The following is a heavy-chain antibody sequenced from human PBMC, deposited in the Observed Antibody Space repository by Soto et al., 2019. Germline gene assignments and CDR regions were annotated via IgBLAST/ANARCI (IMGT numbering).Heavy chain of an antibody. Sequence: SQRLLCAAGEFKFSGDSMHCGRRVPRGVLDWVAAISYDGSNKYYADSVKGRFTISRDNSKNTMYLQMNRLRAEDAAVYYCARDKGSIVVVVAAIYGMDVWGPGMTVTVSS. J-gene: IGHJ6*01. CDR1: EFKFSGDS. V-gene: IGHV3-30-3*01. CDR2: ISYDGSNK. D-gene: IGHD2-15*01. CDR3: ARDKGSIVVVVAAIYGMDV.